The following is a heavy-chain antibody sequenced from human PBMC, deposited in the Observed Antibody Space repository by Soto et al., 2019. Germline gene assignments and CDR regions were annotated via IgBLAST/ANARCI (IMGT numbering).Heavy chain of an antibody. CDR2: IIPILGIA. CDR1: GGTFSSYT. CDR3: ARDPRSDGDYDVDY. J-gene: IGHJ4*02. V-gene: IGHV1-69*04. D-gene: IGHD4-17*01. Sequence: GASVKVSCKASGGTFSSYTISWVRQAPGQGLEWMGRIIPILGIANYAQKFQGRVTITADKSTSTAYMELSSMRSEDTAVYYCARDPRSDGDYDVDYWGQGTLVTVSS.